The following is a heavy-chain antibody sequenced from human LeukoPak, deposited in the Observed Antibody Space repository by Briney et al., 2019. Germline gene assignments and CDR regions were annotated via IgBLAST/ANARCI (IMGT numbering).Heavy chain of an antibody. CDR3: ARDIGSGWGNYFDY. J-gene: IGHJ4*02. CDR2: INAGNGNT. Sequence: GALVKVSCKASGYTFTSYAMHWVRQAPGQRLEWMGWINAGNGNTKYSQKFQGRVTITRDTSASTAYMELSSLRSEDTAVYYCARDIGSGWGNYFDYWGQGTLVTVSS. V-gene: IGHV1-3*01. CDR1: GYTFTSYA. D-gene: IGHD6-19*01.